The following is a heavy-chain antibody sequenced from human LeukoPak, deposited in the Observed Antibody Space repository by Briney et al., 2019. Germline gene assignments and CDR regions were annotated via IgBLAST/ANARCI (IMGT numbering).Heavy chain of an antibody. CDR1: GFTFSSHA. J-gene: IGHJ4*02. CDR2: ISFDGSNK. Sequence: GGSLRLSCVASGFTFSSHAMHWVRQAPGKGLEWVAVISFDGSNKYYADSAKGRFTISRDNSKNTLYLQMNSLRTEDTAVYYCASVGGYDPLFDYWGQGTLVTVSS. D-gene: IGHD5-12*01. CDR3: ASVGGYDPLFDY. V-gene: IGHV3-30-3*01.